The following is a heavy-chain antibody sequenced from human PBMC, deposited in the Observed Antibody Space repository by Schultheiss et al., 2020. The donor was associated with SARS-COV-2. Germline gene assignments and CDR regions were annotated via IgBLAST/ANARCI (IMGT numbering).Heavy chain of an antibody. D-gene: IGHD3-3*01. CDR1: GFTFSSYW. CDR2: ISYDGSNK. J-gene: IGHJ4*02. V-gene: IGHV3-30*07. CDR3: ARSLRYLEWLPDY. Sequence: GGSLRLSCAASGFTFSSYWMTWVRQAPGKGLEWVAVISYDGSNKYYADSVKGRFTISRDNSMNTLYLQMNSLRAEDTAVYYCARSLRYLEWLPDYWGQGTLVTVSS.